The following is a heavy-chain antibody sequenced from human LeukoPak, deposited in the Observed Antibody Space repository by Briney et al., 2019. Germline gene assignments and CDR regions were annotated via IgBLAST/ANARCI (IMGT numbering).Heavy chain of an antibody. CDR2: IYYSGST. V-gene: IGHV4-39*07. CDR1: GGSISSSSYY. CDR3: ARVKGYSYGSAFTEYFDL. D-gene: IGHD5-18*01. Sequence: SETLSLTCTVSGGSISSSSYYWGWIRQPPGKGLEWIGSIYYSGSTYYNPSLKSRVTISVDTSKNQFSLKLSSVTAADTAVYYCARVKGYSYGSAFTEYFDLWGRGTLVTVSS. J-gene: IGHJ2*01.